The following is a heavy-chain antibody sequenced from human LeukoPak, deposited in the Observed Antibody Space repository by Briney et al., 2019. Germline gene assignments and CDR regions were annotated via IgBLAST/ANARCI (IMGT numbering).Heavy chain of an antibody. J-gene: IGHJ4*02. CDR1: GLTFSSYW. V-gene: IGHV3-7*01. D-gene: IGHD3-9*01. Sequence: GGSLRLSCVASGLTFSSYWMSWVRQAPGKGLQWVANIKTDGSEKYYVDSVKGRFTISRDNANNSLHLQMSSLRPDDTAVYYCARDPPLMGEDYFDLWGRGTLVTVSS. CDR2: IKTDGSEK. CDR3: ARDPPLMGEDYFDL.